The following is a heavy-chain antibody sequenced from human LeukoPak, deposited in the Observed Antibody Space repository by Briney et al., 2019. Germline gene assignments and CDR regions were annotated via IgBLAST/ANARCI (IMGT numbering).Heavy chain of an antibody. J-gene: IGHJ4*02. CDR2: IFNPGGAT. V-gene: IGHV3-74*01. D-gene: IGHD3-16*01. CDR1: GFTFSSYW. Sequence: PGGSLRLSCAASGFTFSSYWMHWVRQAPGKGLVWVSRIFNPGGATAYVDSVKGRFTISRDNAENTLSLQMNSLRVEDTAVYYCASSSRLGYRGYYFDYWGQGTLVTVSS. CDR3: ASSSRLGYRGYYFDY.